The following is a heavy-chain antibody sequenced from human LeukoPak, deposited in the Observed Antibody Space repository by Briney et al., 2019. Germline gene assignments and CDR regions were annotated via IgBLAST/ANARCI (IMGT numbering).Heavy chain of an antibody. J-gene: IGHJ4*02. CDR3: ARDYCSSTSCLFDY. CDR2: ISAYNGNT. V-gene: IGHV1-18*01. D-gene: IGHD2-2*01. CDR1: GYTFTSYG. Sequence: ASVKVSCKASGYTFTSYGISWVRQAPGQGLEWMGWISAYNGNTNYAQELQGRVTMTTDTSTSTAYMELSRLRSDDTAVYYCARDYCSSTSCLFDYWGQGTLVTVSS.